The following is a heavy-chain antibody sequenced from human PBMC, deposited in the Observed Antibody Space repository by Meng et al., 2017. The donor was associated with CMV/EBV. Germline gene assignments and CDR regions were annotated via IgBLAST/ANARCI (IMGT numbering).Heavy chain of an antibody. Sequence: VSGGSISSGGYSWSWSRQPPGKGLEWIGYIYHSGSTYYNPSLKSRVTISVDRSKNQFSLKLSSVTAADTAVYYCARYSSSWSPDFDYWGQGTLVTVSS. V-gene: IGHV4-30-2*01. CDR2: IYHSGST. CDR1: GGSISSGGYS. D-gene: IGHD6-13*01. CDR3: ARYSSSWSPDFDY. J-gene: IGHJ4*02.